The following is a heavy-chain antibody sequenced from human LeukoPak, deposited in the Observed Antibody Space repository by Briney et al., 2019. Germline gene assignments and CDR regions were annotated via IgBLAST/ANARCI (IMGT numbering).Heavy chain of an antibody. V-gene: IGHV3-30*18. J-gene: IGHJ4*02. Sequence: GGSLRLSCAASGFTFSSYGMHWVRQAPGKGLEWVAVISYDGSNKYYADSVKGRFTISRDNSKNTLYLQMNSLRAEDTAVYYCAKESRPTVKVYYFDYWGQGTLVTVSS. CDR3: AKESRPTVKVYYFDY. CDR1: GFTFSSYG. CDR2: ISYDGSNK. D-gene: IGHD4-17*01.